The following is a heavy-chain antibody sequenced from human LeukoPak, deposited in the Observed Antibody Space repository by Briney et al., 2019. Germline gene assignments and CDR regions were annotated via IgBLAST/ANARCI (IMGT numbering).Heavy chain of an antibody. CDR3: ARGTRKRGSGSSISEYYFDY. J-gene: IGHJ4*02. D-gene: IGHD3-10*01. CDR2: MNPNSGNT. V-gene: IGHV1-8*01. Sequence: ASVKVSCKASGYTFTSYDINWVRQATGQGLEWMGWMNPNSGNTGYAQKFQGRVTMTRNTSISTAYMELSSLRSEDTAVYYCARGTRKRGSGSSISEYYFDYWGQGTLVTVSS. CDR1: GYTFTSYD.